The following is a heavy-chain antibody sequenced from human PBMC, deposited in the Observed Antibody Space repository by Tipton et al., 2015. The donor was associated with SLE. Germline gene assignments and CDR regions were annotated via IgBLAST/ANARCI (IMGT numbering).Heavy chain of an antibody. V-gene: IGHV4-59*01. J-gene: IGHJ4*02. CDR3: ARDRLGGPFDY. D-gene: IGHD1-26*01. CDR1: GGSFSGYY. CDR2: IYDSGST. Sequence: TLSLTCTVSGGSFSGYYWNWIRQPPGKGLEWIGYIYDSGSTNFNPSLKSRVIISGDTSKNQLSLKLSSVTAADTAVYYCARDRLGGPFDYWGQGTLVTVSS.